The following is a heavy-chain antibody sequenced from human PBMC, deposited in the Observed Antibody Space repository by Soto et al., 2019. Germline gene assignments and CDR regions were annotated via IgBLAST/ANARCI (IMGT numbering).Heavy chain of an antibody. CDR3: ARGRWFGELWLDQ. D-gene: IGHD3-10*01. CDR1: GDSIRSCDHQ. V-gene: IGHV4-30-4*01. CDR2: ITNSGSN. Sequence: QVQLRESGPGLVKPSQTLSLTCTVSGDSIRSCDHQWTWIRQPPGKGLEWIGYITNSGSNYHKPCLGSRVAISVDTSNTQFSLKLSSVAAADTDVYYCARGRWFGELWLDQWGQGTLVTVSS. J-gene: IGHJ5*02.